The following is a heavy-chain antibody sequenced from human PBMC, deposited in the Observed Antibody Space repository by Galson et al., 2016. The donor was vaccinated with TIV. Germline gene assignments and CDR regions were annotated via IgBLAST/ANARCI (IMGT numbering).Heavy chain of an antibody. V-gene: IGHV1-69*06. CDR1: GGSFSTYA. Sequence: SVKVSCKVSGGSFSTYAINWVRQAPGQGPEWMGRIIPILGPTKYAQRFQGRVSITADKSTNTAYMDLSSLRSDDTAVYYCARDNQATFGYEDAFDIWGQGTLVTVSS. J-gene: IGHJ3*02. D-gene: IGHD5-12*01. CDR2: IIPILGPT. CDR3: ARDNQATFGYEDAFDI.